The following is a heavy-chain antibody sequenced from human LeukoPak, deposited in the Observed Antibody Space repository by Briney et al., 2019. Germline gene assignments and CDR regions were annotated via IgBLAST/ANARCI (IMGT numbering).Heavy chain of an antibody. CDR2: INSYSGAT. J-gene: IGHJ4*02. CDR3: ARGSGTSWLDY. D-gene: IGHD2-2*01. V-gene: IGHV1-2*02. CDR1: GYTFTANY. Sequence: ASVKVSCKTSGYTFTANYIHWVRQAPGQGLEWVGWINSYSGATKYAQKSQGRVTMTRDTSIRTTYMELDRLTLDDTAVYYCARGSGTSWLDYWGQGTLVTDSS.